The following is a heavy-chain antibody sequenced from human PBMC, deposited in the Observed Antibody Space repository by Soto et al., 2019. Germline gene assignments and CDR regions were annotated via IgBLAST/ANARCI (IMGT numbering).Heavy chain of an antibody. Sequence: QVQLVESGGGVVQPGRSLRLSCAASGFTFSSYAMHWVRQAPGKGLEWVAVISYDGSNKYYADSVKGRFTISRDNSKNTLYLQMNSLRAEDTAVYYCARDTGRWLQLGYFDYWAREPWSPSPQ. V-gene: IGHV3-30-3*01. CDR2: ISYDGSNK. CDR1: GFTFSSYA. CDR3: ARDTGRWLQLGYFDY. J-gene: IGHJ4*02. D-gene: IGHD5-12*01.